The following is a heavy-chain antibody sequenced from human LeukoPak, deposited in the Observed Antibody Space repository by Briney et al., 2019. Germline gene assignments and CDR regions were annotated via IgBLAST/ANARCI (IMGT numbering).Heavy chain of an antibody. J-gene: IGHJ4*02. V-gene: IGHV3-48*01. CDR3: ARGGVYQLLLANPYDY. CDR1: GFTFSSYS. Sequence: PGRSLRLFCAASGFTFSSYSMNWVRQAPGKGLEWVSYISSSSTIYYADSVKGRFTISRDNAKNSLYLQMNSLRAEDTAVYYCARGGVYQLLLANPYDYWGQGTLVTVSS. CDR2: ISSSSTI. D-gene: IGHD2-2*01.